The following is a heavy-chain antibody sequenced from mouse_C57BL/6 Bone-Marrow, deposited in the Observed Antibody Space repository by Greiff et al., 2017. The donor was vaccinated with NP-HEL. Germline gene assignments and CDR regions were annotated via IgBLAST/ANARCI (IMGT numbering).Heavy chain of an antibody. CDR3: ARGDGNYVGYFDV. Sequence: EVQRVESGGGLVKPGGSLKLSCAASGFTFSSYTMSWVRQTPEKRLEWVATISGGGGNTYYPDSVKGRFTISRDNAKNTLYLQMSSLRSEDTALYYCARGDGNYVGYFDVWGTGTTVTVSS. D-gene: IGHD2-1*01. V-gene: IGHV5-9*01. J-gene: IGHJ1*03. CDR1: GFTFSSYT. CDR2: ISGGGGNT.